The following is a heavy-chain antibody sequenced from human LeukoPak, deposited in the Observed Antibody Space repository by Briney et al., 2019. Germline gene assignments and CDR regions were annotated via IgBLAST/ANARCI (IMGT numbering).Heavy chain of an antibody. CDR1: GFNFSIYS. CDR2: ITRSSTTI. CDR3: ARGSSGWYFSYYYYYMDV. J-gene: IGHJ6*03. Sequence: GGSLRLSCAASGFNFSIYSMNWVRQAPGKGLEWVSYITRSSTTIYYADSVKGRFTISRDNAKNSLYLQMNSLRAEDTAVYYCARGSSGWYFSYYYYYMDVWGKGTTVTVSS. D-gene: IGHD6-19*01. V-gene: IGHV3-48*04.